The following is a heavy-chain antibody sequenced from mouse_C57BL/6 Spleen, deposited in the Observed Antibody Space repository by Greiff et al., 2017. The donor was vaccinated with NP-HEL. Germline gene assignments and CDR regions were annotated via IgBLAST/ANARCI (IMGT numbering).Heavy chain of an antibody. V-gene: IGHV5-17*01. Sequence: EVQGVESGGGLVKPGGSLKLSCAASGFTFSDYGMHWVRQAPEKGLEWVAYISSGSSTIYYADTVKGRFTISRDNAKNTLFLQMTSLRSEDTAMYYCARANWDEGFAYWGQGTLVTVSA. CDR2: ISSGSSTI. J-gene: IGHJ3*01. CDR1: GFTFSDYG. D-gene: IGHD4-1*01. CDR3: ARANWDEGFAY.